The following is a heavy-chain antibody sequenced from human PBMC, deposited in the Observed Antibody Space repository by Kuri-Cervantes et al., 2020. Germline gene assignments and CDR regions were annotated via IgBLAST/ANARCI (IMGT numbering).Heavy chain of an antibody. J-gene: IGHJ4*02. CDR3: ARVLAVAGTIVGWDF. CDR1: GYRFTNYW. CDR2: IYPGDSDT. Sequence: GESLKISCKGSGYRFTNYWIGWVRQMPGKGLEWMGIIYPGDSDTRYSPSFRGQVTISDDKSISTAYLQWNSLKVSDTAMYYCARVLAVAGTIVGWDFWGQGTLVTVSS. D-gene: IGHD6-19*01. V-gene: IGHV5-51*01.